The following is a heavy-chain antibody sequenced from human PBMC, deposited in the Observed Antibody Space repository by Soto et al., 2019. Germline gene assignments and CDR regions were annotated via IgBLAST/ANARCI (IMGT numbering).Heavy chain of an antibody. CDR3: ARHGAGDLAFDI. CDR1: GGSISSYY. J-gene: IGHJ3*02. CDR2: IYYSGST. V-gene: IGHV4-59*08. D-gene: IGHD7-27*01. Sequence: SETLSLTCTVSGGSISSYYWSWIRQPPGKGLEWIGYIYYSGSTNYNPSLKSRVTISVDTSKNQFSLKLSSVTAADTAVYYCARHGAGDLAFDIWGQGTMVTVSS.